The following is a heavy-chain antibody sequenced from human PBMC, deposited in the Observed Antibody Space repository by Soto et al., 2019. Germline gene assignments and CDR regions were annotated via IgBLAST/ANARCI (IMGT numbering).Heavy chain of an antibody. CDR1: GFTFSSYS. D-gene: IGHD5-18*01. J-gene: IGHJ6*02. V-gene: IGHV3-21*01. Sequence: GGSLRLSCAASGFTFSSYSMNWVRQAPGKGLEWVSSISSSSYIYYADSVKGRFTISRDNAKNSLYLQMNSLRAEDTAVYYCARDRVTARVWYYGMDVWGQGTTVTVSS. CDR3: ARDRVTARVWYYGMDV. CDR2: ISSSSYI.